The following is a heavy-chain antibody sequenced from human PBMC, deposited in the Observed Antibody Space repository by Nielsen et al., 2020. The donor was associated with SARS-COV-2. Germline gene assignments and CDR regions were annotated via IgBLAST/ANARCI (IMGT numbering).Heavy chain of an antibody. V-gene: IGHV3-20*01. Sequence: GESLKISCAASGFTFDDCGMSWVRQAPGKGLEWVSGINWNGGSTGYADSVKGRFTISRDNAKNSLYLQMNSLRAEDTALYHCARLQQEERTYYYYGMDVWGQGTTVSVSS. J-gene: IGHJ6*02. CDR1: GFTFDDCG. D-gene: IGHD1/OR15-1a*01. CDR3: ARLQQEERTYYYYGMDV. CDR2: INWNGGST.